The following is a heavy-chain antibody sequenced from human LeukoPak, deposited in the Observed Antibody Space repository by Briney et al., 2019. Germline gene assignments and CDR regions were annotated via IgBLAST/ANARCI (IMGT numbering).Heavy chain of an antibody. Sequence: GSLRLSCAATGFTVSRNYMSWVRQAPGKGLEWISFIYRDDSTSYADSVKGRFTISRDNSKNTVYLQMHSLRAEDTVMYYRERTRYDILTGYNDAFDIWGQGTMVTVSS. CDR2: IYRDDST. CDR1: GFTVSRNY. CDR3: ERTRYDILTGYNDAFDI. D-gene: IGHD3-9*01. V-gene: IGHV3-66*01. J-gene: IGHJ3*02.